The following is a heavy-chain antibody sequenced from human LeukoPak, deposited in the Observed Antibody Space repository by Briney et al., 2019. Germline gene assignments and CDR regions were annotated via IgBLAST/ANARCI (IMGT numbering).Heavy chain of an antibody. CDR2: IGDSGGST. Sequence: PGGSLRLSCAASGFTFSSYAMSWVRQAPGKGLEWVSTIGDSGGSTYYADSVKGRFTISRDNSKNTLYLQMNSLRAEDTAVYCCAKKPSSGYYYIDYWGQGTLVTVSS. CDR1: GFTFSSYA. J-gene: IGHJ4*02. CDR3: AKKPSSGYYYIDY. V-gene: IGHV3-23*01. D-gene: IGHD3-22*01.